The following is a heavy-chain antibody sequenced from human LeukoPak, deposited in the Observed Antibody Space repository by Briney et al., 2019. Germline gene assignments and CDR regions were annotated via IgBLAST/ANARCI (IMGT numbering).Heavy chain of an antibody. CDR1: GGSISSSSYY. CDR3: ATRYCSGGSCYGFDY. J-gene: IGHJ4*02. D-gene: IGHD2-15*01. CDR2: IYYSGST. V-gene: IGHV4-39*01. Sequence: KPSETLSLTCTVSGGSISSSSYYWGWIRQPPGKGPEWIGSIYYSGSTYYNPSLKSRVTISVDTSKNQFSLKLSSVTAADTAVYYCATRYCSGGSCYGFDYWGQGTLVTVSS.